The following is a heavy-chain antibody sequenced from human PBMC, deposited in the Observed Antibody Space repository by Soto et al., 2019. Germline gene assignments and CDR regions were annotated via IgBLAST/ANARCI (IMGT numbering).Heavy chain of an antibody. CDR2: VYHSGNP. Sequence: QLQLQESGSGLVKPSQTLSLTCAVSGGSISSGGYSWSWIRQPPGKGLEWIGYVYHSGNPYYNPSLKGRVTISRDRSKNQCALELGSVTAADTAVYYCARLALVTRIFDYWGQGTLVTVSS. D-gene: IGHD2-21*02. CDR3: ARLALVTRIFDY. J-gene: IGHJ4*02. V-gene: IGHV4-30-2*01. CDR1: GGSISSGGYS.